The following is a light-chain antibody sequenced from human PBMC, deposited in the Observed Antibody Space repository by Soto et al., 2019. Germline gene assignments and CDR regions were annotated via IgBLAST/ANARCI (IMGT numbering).Light chain of an antibody. Sequence: EIVLAQSPCTLSVSPGERATLSCRAIQTISSRYLTWYQQKPGQVPRLLIYGASSRATGIPDRFSGSGSGTDFTLTISRLEPEDVAVYYCQHSGNSHGTFGQGTKVDIK. J-gene: IGKJ1*01. CDR2: GAS. CDR1: QTISSRY. CDR3: QHSGNSHGT. V-gene: IGKV3-20*01.